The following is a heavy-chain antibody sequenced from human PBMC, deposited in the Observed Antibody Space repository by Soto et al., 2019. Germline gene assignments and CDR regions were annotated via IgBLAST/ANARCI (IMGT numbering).Heavy chain of an antibody. Sequence: EVQLVESGGGLVQPGRSLRLSCAASGFTFDDYAMHWVRQAPGKGLEWVSGISWNSGSIGYADSVKGRFTISRDNAKNSLYLQMNSLRAEDTALYYCAKDKGYDSIGGGGFDYWGQGTLVTVSS. J-gene: IGHJ4*02. CDR2: ISWNSGSI. D-gene: IGHD3-22*01. CDR3: AKDKGYDSIGGGGFDY. CDR1: GFTFDDYA. V-gene: IGHV3-9*01.